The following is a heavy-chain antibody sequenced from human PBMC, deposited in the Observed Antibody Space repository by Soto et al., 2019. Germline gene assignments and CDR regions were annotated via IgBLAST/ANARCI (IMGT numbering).Heavy chain of an antibody. CDR3: ATWRTYSGSYCFDY. Sequence: QVQLVQSGAEVKKPGSSVKVSCEASGGTFKTYTINWVRQAPGQGLEWIGQIIPMYGSANYAQSFQDRVTISADKSTNTAYMELSSLRSEDTALYYCATWRTYSGSYCFDYWGQGTLVSVSS. D-gene: IGHD1-26*01. CDR1: GGTFKTYT. V-gene: IGHV1-69*06. J-gene: IGHJ4*02. CDR2: IIPMYGSA.